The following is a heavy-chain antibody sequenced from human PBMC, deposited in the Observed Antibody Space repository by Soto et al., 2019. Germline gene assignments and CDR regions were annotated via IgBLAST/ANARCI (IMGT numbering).Heavy chain of an antibody. CDR3: AMDLYGGSSRFDF. CDR1: GFTFSSNG. CDR2: ISSGGSNK. V-gene: IGHV3-30*03. Sequence: QVQLVESGGGVVQPGRSLRLSCAASGFTFSSNGIHWVRQAPGKGLEWVAVISSGGSNKYYADSVKGRFTISRDNSKNTLYLQMNSLRAEDTAVYYCAMDLYGGSSRFDFWGQGTLVTVSS. D-gene: IGHD2-15*01. J-gene: IGHJ4*02.